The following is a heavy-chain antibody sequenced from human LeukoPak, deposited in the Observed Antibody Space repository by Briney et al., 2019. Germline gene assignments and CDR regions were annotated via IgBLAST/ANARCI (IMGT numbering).Heavy chain of an antibody. CDR3: ARPPRYYDSSGYYRVDAFDI. V-gene: IGHV4-39*01. J-gene: IGHJ3*02. D-gene: IGHD3-22*01. Sequence: SETLSLTCTVSGGSISSSSYYWGWIRQPPGKGLEWIGSIYYSGSTYYNPSLKSRVTISVDTSKNQFSLKLSSVTAADTAVYYCARPPRYYDSSGYYRVDAFDIWGQGTMVTVPS. CDR1: GGSISSSSYY. CDR2: IYYSGST.